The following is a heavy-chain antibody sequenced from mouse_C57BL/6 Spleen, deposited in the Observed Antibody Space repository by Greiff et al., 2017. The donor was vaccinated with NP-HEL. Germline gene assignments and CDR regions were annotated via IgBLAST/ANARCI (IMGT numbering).Heavy chain of an antibody. CDR1: GYTFTSYW. J-gene: IGHJ1*03. Sequence: QVQLKQPGAELVKPGASVKLSCKASGYTFTSYWMHWVKQRPGQGLEWIGMIHPNSGSTNYNEKFKSKATLTVDKSSSTAYMQLSSLTSEDSAVYYCARPITTVQYFDVWGTGTTVTVSS. V-gene: IGHV1-64*01. D-gene: IGHD1-1*01. CDR2: IHPNSGST. CDR3: ARPITTVQYFDV.